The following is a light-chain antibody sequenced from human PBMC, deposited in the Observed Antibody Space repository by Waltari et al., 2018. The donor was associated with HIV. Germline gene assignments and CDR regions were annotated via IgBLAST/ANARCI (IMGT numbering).Light chain of an antibody. J-gene: IGKJ5*01. Sequence: IQMTQSPSSLSPSVGDRVPITCRASQSISNYLNWYQQKPGKAPKLLIYAASSLQSGVPSRFSGSGSGTDFTLTISSLQPEDFATYHCQQSYSTFVAFAQGTRLEIK. CDR3: QQSYSTFVA. V-gene: IGKV1-39*01. CDR1: QSISNY. CDR2: AAS.